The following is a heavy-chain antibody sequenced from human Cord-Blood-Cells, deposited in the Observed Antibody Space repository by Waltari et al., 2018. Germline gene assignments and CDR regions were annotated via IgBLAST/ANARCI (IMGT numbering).Heavy chain of an antibody. V-gene: IGHV1-2*02. D-gene: IGHD7-27*01. CDR3: ARDGELGIPHWYFDL. CDR1: GYTFTGYY. Sequence: QVQLVQSGAEVKKPGASVKVSCKASGYTFTGYYMPWVRHAPGQGLEWMGWINPNSGGTNYAQKFQGRVTMTRDTSISTAYMELSRLRSDDTAVYYCARDGELGIPHWYFDLWGRGTLVTVSS. J-gene: IGHJ2*01. CDR2: INPNSGGT.